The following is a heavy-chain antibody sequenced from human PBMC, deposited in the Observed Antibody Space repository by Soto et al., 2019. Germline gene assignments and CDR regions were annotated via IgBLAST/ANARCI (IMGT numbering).Heavy chain of an antibody. CDR2: ITYDGSNQ. CDR1: GFSFSRFA. J-gene: IGHJ3*02. V-gene: IGHV3-30-3*01. Sequence: QVQLVESGGDVVQPGRSLRLSCAGSGFSFSRFAIHWVRQAPGKGLEWVAVITYDGSNQYYADSVKGRFTVSRDNSRSTVYLQMNNLRSEDTAIYYCARLFGGYSGSHADEFDIWGQGTMVPLSS. CDR3: ARLFGGYSGSHADEFDI. D-gene: IGHD1-26*01.